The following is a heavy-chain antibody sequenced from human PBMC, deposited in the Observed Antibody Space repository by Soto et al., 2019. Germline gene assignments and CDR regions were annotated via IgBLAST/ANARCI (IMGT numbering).Heavy chain of an antibody. CDR1: GFTFSNYN. CDR2: IRSRSIDM. Sequence: EVQLVESGGGLVKPGESLRLSCAASGFTFSNYNINWVRQAPGKGLEWVSSIRSRSIDMYYADSVNGRFTISRDDAKNSLSLQMNGLRAEDTAVYFCVRESYPAKAFDIWGQGTMVTVSS. D-gene: IGHD2-2*01. CDR3: VRESYPAKAFDI. J-gene: IGHJ3*02. V-gene: IGHV3-21*01.